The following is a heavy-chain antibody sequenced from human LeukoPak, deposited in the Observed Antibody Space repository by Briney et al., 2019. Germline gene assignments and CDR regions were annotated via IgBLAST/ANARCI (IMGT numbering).Heavy chain of an antibody. D-gene: IGHD4-23*01. CDR3: ARDNGGIRGLGFDY. CDR1: GGTFSSYA. J-gene: IGHJ4*02. V-gene: IGHV1-69*13. Sequence: GASVKVSCKASGGTFSSYAISWVRQAPGQGLEWMGDIIPIFGTANYAQKFQGRVTITADESTSTAYMELSSLKSEDTAVYYCARDNGGIRGLGFDYWGQGTLVTVSS. CDR2: IIPIFGTA.